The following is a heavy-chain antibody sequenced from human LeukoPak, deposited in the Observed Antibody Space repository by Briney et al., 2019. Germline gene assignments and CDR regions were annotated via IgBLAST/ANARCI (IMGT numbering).Heavy chain of an antibody. D-gene: IGHD5-12*01. CDR2: ISYTETT. CDR1: GHSISSSGYY. Sequence: PSDTLSLTCGVSGHSISSSGYYWPWIPQPPGKVLVWIGSISYTETTYHNPALKSRLPISADTSTTQSSLQLTSVPAADAAVYYCPRRTTVVTIDYWGQGTLLTVSS. CDR3: PRRTTVVTIDY. V-gene: IGHV4-39*01. J-gene: IGHJ4*02.